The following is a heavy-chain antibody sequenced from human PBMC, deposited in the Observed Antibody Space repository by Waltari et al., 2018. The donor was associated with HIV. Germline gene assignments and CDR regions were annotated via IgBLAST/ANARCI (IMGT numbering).Heavy chain of an antibody. CDR2: IGSEPYGGTT. V-gene: IGHV3-49*05. D-gene: IGHD6-6*01. CDR3: VRVLGYASSSGDY. CDR1: GFTFGDYA. Sequence: EVQLVESGGGLVKPGRSLRLSCIASGFTFGDYAMSWFRPAPGKGLEWLGFIGSEPYGGTTECAASVKGRFTISRDDSKSIAYLQMNGLKTEDTAVYYCVRVLGYASSSGDYWGRGTLVTVSS. J-gene: IGHJ4*02.